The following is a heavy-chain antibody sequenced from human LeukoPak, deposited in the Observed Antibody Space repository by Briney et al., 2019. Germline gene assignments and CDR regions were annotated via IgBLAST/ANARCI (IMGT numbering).Heavy chain of an antibody. V-gene: IGHV3-33*01. CDR3: ARDVPAYYYDSSGYTDAFDI. CDR1: GFTFSSYG. J-gene: IGHJ3*02. CDR2: IWYDGSNK. Sequence: PGRSLRLSCAASGFTFSSYGMHGVRQAPGKGLEWVAVIWYDGSNKYYADSVKGRFTISRDNSKNTLYLQMNSLRAEDTAVYYCARDVPAYYYDSSGYTDAFDIWGQGTMVTVSS. D-gene: IGHD3-22*01.